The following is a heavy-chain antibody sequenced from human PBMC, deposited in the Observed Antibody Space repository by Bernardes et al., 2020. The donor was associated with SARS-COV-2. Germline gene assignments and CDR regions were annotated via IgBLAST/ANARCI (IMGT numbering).Heavy chain of an antibody. CDR2: IYYSGST. J-gene: IGHJ6*02. CDR1: GGSISSGGYY. D-gene: IGHD3-3*01. CDR3: ARAVGVGGVVISYYYGMDV. V-gene: IGHV4-31*03. Sequence: SETLSLTCTVSGGSISSGGYYWSWIRQHPGKGLEWIGYIYYSGSTYYNPSLKSRVTISVDTSKNQFSLKLSSVTAADTAVYYCARAVGVGGVVISYYYGMDVWGQGTTVTVSS.